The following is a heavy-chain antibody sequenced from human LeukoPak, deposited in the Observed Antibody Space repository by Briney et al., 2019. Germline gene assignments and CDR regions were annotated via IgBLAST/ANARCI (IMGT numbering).Heavy chain of an antibody. CDR2: ISSSSDTI. Sequence: PGGSLRLSCAASGFTFNTYSMIWARQAPGKGLEWLSYISSSSDTIHYTDSVKGRFTISRDNAKNSLYLQMNSLRAEDTAVYYCARSIAATFDYWGQGTLVTVSS. CDR3: ARSIAATFDY. J-gene: IGHJ4*02. CDR1: GFTFNTYS. D-gene: IGHD6-6*01. V-gene: IGHV3-48*01.